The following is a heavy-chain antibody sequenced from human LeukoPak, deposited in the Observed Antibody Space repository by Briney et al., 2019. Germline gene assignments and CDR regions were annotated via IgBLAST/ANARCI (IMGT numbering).Heavy chain of an antibody. D-gene: IGHD6-6*01. J-gene: IGHJ5*02. V-gene: IGHV4-30-4*01. Sequence: SETLSLTCAVYGGSFSGYYWSWIRQPPGKGLEWIGYIYYSGSTYYNPSLRSRVTISVDTSKNQFSLKLSSVTAADTAVYYCARASSHNWFDPWGQGTLVTVSS. CDR3: ARASSHNWFDP. CDR2: IYYSGST. CDR1: GGSFSGYY.